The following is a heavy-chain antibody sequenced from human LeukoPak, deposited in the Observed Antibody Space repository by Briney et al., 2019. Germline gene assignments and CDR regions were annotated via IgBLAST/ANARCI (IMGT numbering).Heavy chain of an antibody. CDR1: GGSISSSYYY. J-gene: IGHJ4*02. V-gene: IGHV4-39*07. Sequence: SETLSLTCTISGGSISSSYYYWGWIRQPPGKGLEWIGSIHYTGSTYYNPSLKSRVTISVDTSKNQFSLKLSSVTAADTAVYYCAIGYSYGHFDYWGQGTLVTVSS. CDR3: AIGYSYGHFDY. D-gene: IGHD5-18*01. CDR2: IHYTGST.